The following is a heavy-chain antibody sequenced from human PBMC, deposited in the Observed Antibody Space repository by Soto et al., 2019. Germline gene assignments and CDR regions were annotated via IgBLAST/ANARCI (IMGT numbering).Heavy chain of an antibody. Sequence: GGSLRLSCAASGFTFSSYAMHWVRQAPGKGLEWVAVISYDGSNKYYADSVKGRFTISRDNSKNTLYLQMNSLRAEDTAVYYCARDGPQLVLRGWYFDYWGQGTLVTVSS. CDR2: ISYDGSNK. CDR3: ARDGPQLVLRGWYFDY. V-gene: IGHV3-30-3*01. D-gene: IGHD6-13*01. J-gene: IGHJ4*02. CDR1: GFTFSSYA.